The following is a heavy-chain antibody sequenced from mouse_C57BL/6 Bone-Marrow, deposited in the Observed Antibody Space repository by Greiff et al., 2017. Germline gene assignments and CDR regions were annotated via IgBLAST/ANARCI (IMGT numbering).Heavy chain of an antibody. Sequence: VQLQQPGAELVRPGTSVKLSCKASGYTFTSYWMHWVKQRPGQGLEWIGVIDPSDSYTNYNQKFKGKATLTVDTSSSTAYMPLSSLTYEDAAVYYCARYSPWFAYWGQGTLVTVSA. D-gene: IGHD2-12*01. CDR2: IDPSDSYT. CDR3: ARYSPWFAY. V-gene: IGHV1-59*01. CDR1: GYTFTSYW. J-gene: IGHJ3*01.